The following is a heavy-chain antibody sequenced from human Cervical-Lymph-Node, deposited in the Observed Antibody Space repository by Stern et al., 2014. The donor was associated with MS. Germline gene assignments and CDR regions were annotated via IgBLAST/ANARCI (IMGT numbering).Heavy chain of an antibody. CDR3: TRVQRERRALDHFDP. CDR1: GFSFTTHY. CDR2: ISPNSGTT. V-gene: IGHV1-46*03. J-gene: IGHJ5*02. Sequence: QVQLVQSGAEVKKPGASVNVSCEASGFSFTTHYMHWIRQAPGEGLEWVGMISPNSGTTSYARQFQGRVIITRDTSTSTIYMELTGLRSEDTALYFCTRVQRERRALDHFDPWGQGTLVTVSS. D-gene: IGHD1-1*01.